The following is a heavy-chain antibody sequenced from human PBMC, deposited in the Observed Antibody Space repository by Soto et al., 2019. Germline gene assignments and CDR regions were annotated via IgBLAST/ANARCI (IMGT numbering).Heavy chain of an antibody. Sequence: GGSLRLSCAASGFTFSNAWMSWVRQAPGKGLEWVGRIKSKTDGGTTDYAAPVKGRFTISRDDSKNTLYLQMNSLKTEDTAVYYCTTDDTGYYDSSGYYPFDYWGQGTPVTVSS. CDR2: IKSKTDGGTT. V-gene: IGHV3-15*01. CDR1: GFTFSNAW. J-gene: IGHJ4*02. CDR3: TTDDTGYYDSSGYYPFDY. D-gene: IGHD3-22*01.